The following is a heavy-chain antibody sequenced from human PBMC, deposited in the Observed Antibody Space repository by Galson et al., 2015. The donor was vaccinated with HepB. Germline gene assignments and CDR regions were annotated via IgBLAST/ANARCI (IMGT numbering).Heavy chain of an antibody. Sequence: ETLSLTCAVYGGSFSGYYWSWIRQPPGKGLEWIGEINHSGSTNYNPSLKSRVTISVDTSKNQFSLKLSSVTAADTAVYYCARGRQQLAYYYYYGMDVWGQGTTVTVSS. V-gene: IGHV4-34*01. CDR1: GGSFSGYY. D-gene: IGHD6-13*01. J-gene: IGHJ6*02. CDR3: ARGRQQLAYYYYYGMDV. CDR2: INHSGST.